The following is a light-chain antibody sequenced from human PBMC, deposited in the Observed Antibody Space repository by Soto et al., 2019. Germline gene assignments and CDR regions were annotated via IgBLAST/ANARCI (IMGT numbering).Light chain of an antibody. Sequence: EIVLTQSPGTLSLSPGGRATLSCRASQSVRSSYLAWYQQRPGQAPRLLIFGASFRATGIPDRFSGSGSGTDFTLTISRLEPEDFAVYYWQHYYSPPTFGGGTKVEIK. V-gene: IGKV3-20*01. CDR3: QHYYSPPT. J-gene: IGKJ4*01. CDR1: QSVRSSY. CDR2: GAS.